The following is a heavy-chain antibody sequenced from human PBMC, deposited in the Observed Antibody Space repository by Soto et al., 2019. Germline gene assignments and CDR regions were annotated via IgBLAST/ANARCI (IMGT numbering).Heavy chain of an antibody. J-gene: IGHJ6*02. CDR2: INPSGGST. CDR3: ARESVDIVATTRVSGGMDV. CDR1: GYTFTTYY. V-gene: IGHV1-46*01. D-gene: IGHD5-12*01. Sequence: QVQLVQSGAEVKKPGASVKVSCKASGYTFTTYYMHWVRHAPGQGLEWMGIINPSGGSTSYAQKFQGRVTMTRDTSTSTVYMELSSLRSEDTAVYYCARESVDIVATTRVSGGMDVWGQGTTVTVSS.